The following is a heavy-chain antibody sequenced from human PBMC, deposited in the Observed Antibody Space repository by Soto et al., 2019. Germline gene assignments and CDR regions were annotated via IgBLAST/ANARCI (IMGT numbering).Heavy chain of an antibody. D-gene: IGHD2-2*01. CDR3: AGNLGYCISTSCYQTYYFDY. CDR2: IIPIFGTA. CDR1: GGTFSSYA. Sequence: SVKVSCKASGGTFSSYAISWVRQAPGQGLEWVGGIIPIFGTANYAQKFQGRVTITADESTSTAYMELSSLRSEDTAVYYCAGNLGYCISTSCYQTYYFDYWGQGTLVTVSS. J-gene: IGHJ4*02. V-gene: IGHV1-69*13.